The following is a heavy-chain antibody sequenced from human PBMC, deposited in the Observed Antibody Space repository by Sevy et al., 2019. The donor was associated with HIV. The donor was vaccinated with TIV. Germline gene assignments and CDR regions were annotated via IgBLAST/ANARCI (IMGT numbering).Heavy chain of an antibody. CDR3: ARERGPIVVVTAPIGATDAFDI. CDR1: GFTFSSYS. J-gene: IGHJ3*02. D-gene: IGHD2-21*02. Sequence: GGSLRLSCAASGFTFSSYSMNWVRQAPGKGLEWVSYISSSSSTIYYADSVKGRFTISRDNAKNSLYLQMNSLRDEDTAVYYCARERGPIVVVTAPIGATDAFDIWGQGTMVTVSS. CDR2: ISSSSSTI. V-gene: IGHV3-48*02.